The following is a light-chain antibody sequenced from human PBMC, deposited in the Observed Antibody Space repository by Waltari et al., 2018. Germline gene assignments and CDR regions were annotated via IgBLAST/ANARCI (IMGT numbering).Light chain of an antibody. CDR3: RSHSTNNIVL. Sequence: QSGLTQPASVSASPGESITISCTGTSGYIGGSDFVSWYQHHPGRAPKVLIFDVNHRPSGISDRFAGSKSGNTASLTISELQPEDDADYYCRSHSTNNIVLFGGGTKVTVL. CDR1: SGYIGGSDF. V-gene: IGLV2-14*01. CDR2: DVN. J-gene: IGLJ2*01.